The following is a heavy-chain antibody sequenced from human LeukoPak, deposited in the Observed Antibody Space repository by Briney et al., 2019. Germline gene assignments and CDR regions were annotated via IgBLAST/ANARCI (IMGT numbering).Heavy chain of an antibody. V-gene: IGHV5-51*01. D-gene: IGHD3-10*01. Sequence: GESLKISCKGSGYGFSTYWIGWVRQMPGKGLEWMGIIYPGNSDTRNSPSFQGQVTISVDKSINTAYLQWSSLKASDTAMYYCARFHGSGTSSYFDSWGQGTPVTVSS. CDR3: ARFHGSGTSSYFDS. J-gene: IGHJ4*02. CDR1: GYGFSTYW. CDR2: IYPGNSDT.